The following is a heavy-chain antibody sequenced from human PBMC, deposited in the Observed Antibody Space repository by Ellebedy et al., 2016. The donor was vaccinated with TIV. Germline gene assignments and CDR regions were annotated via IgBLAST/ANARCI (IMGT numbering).Heavy chain of an antibody. CDR2: INPNSGGT. CDR1: GYTFTGHY. CDR3: AREASDGNWFDP. J-gene: IGHJ5*02. Sequence: ASVKVSXKASGYTFTGHYMHWVRQAPGQGLEWLGWINPNSGGTEYAQKFQGRVTMTRDTSISTVHMELRRLSFDDTAVYYCAREASDGNWFDPWGQGTLVTVSS. V-gene: IGHV1-2*02.